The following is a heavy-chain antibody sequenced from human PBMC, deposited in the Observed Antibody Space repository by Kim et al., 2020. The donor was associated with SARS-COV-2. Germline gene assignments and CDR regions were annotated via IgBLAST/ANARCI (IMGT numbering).Heavy chain of an antibody. D-gene: IGHD2-8*01. CDR1: GFTFSSYS. CDR3: ARMRREDIVLMVALDAFDI. CDR2: ISSSSSYI. V-gene: IGHV3-21*01. J-gene: IGHJ3*02. Sequence: GGSLRLSCAASGFTFSSYSMNWVRQAPGKGLEWVSSISSSSSYIYYADSVKGRFTISRDNAKNSLYLQMNSLRAEDTAVYYCARMRREDIVLMVALDAFDIWGQGTMVTVSS.